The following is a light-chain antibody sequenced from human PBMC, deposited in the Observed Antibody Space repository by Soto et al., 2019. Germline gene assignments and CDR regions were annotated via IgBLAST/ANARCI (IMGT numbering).Light chain of an antibody. CDR1: QSIGSW. CDR3: QQYDSYSPT. CDR2: DAS. V-gene: IGKV1-5*01. J-gene: IGKJ1*01. Sequence: DIQMTQSPSPLSASVGDRVTITCRASQSIGSWLAWYQQKPGKAPKFLIYDASNLEAGVPSRFSGSGSGTEFTLTISSLQPDDFATYYCQQYDSYSPTFGQGTKVEIK.